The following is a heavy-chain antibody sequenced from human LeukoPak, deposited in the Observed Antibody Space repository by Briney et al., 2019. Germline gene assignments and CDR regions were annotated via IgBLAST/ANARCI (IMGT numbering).Heavy chain of an antibody. CDR3: ARGRRFGEFEFYYGMDV. V-gene: IGHV3-23*01. Sequence: PGGSLRLSCAASGFTFSNYAMSWVRQAPGKGLEWVSGISDTGTNTYFADSVGGRFTVSRDNFKTTLYLHMNNLRAEDTAVYYCARGRRFGEFEFYYGMDVWGQGTTVTASS. J-gene: IGHJ6*02. D-gene: IGHD3-10*01. CDR1: GFTFSNYA. CDR2: ISDTGTNT.